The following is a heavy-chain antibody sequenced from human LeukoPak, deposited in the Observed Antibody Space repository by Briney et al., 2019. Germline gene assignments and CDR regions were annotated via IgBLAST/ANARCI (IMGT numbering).Heavy chain of an antibody. V-gene: IGHV3-11*03. CDR1: GIPFSDYY. CDR3: AAGTAADY. D-gene: IGHD6-13*01. Sequence: PGGSLRLSCVVSGIPFSDYYMNWIRQTPGKGLEWISYISASSSYTDYADSVKGRFTISRDNAQNALFLQMNRLRVEDTAVYYCAAGTAADYWGQGTLVSVSS. J-gene: IGHJ4*02. CDR2: ISASSSYT.